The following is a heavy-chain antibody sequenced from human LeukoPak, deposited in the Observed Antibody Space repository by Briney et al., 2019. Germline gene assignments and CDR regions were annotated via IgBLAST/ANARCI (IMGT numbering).Heavy chain of an antibody. CDR2: ITSSGGST. J-gene: IGHJ4*02. D-gene: IGHD4-17*01. V-gene: IGHV3-23*01. Sequence: GGSLRLSCAAPGFTFSSYAMSWVRQAPGKGLECVSTITSSGGSTFSADSVKGRFTISRDNSKNTLYLQMSSLRAEDTAVYFCAKRGFSSYGDYDYWGQGTLVTVSS. CDR3: AKRGFSSYGDYDY. CDR1: GFTFSSYA.